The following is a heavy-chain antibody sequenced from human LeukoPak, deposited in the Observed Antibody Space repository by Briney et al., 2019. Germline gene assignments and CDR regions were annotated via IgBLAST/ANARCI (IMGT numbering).Heavy chain of an antibody. D-gene: IGHD6-13*01. CDR3: ARSLRSSRGPYYFDY. V-gene: IGHV3-30-3*01. CDR1: GFTFSSYA. J-gene: IGHJ4*02. CDR2: ISYDGSNK. Sequence: PGGSLRLSCAASGFTFSSYAMHWVRQAPGKGLEWVAVISYDGSNKYYADSVKGRFTISRDNAKNSLYLQMNSLRAEDTAVYYCARSLRSSRGPYYFDYWGQGTLVTVSS.